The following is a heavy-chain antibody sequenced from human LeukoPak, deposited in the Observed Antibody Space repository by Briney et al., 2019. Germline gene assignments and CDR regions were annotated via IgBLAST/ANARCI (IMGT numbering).Heavy chain of an antibody. CDR3: VVAAAGHAFDI. Sequence: PGGSLRLSCAASGFTFSSYSMNWVRQAPGKGLEWVSYISSSSSTIYYADSVKGRFTISRDNAKNSLYLQMNSLRAEDTAVYYCVVAAAGHAFDIWGQGTMVTVSS. CDR1: GFTFSSYS. D-gene: IGHD6-13*01. J-gene: IGHJ3*02. CDR2: ISSSSSTI. V-gene: IGHV3-48*01.